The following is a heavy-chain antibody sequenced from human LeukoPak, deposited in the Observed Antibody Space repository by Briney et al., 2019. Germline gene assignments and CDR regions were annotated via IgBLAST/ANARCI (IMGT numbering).Heavy chain of an antibody. V-gene: IGHV3-7*01. CDR3: ARDADGYED. Sequence: GGSLRLSCAASGFTFSRAWMSWVRQAPGKGLEWVANIKEDGSEDYYADSVKGRFAISKDNAKNSLYLQMNSLRAEDTAMYYCARDADGYEDWGQGTLVIVFS. D-gene: IGHD5-24*01. CDR2: IKEDGSED. CDR1: GFTFSRAW. J-gene: IGHJ4*02.